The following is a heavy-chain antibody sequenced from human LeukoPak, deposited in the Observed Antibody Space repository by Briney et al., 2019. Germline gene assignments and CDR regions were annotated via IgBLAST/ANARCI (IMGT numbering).Heavy chain of an antibody. Sequence: SETLSLTCSVSGGSISSGDYYWSWIRQPPGNGLEWFGYIYYSGSTYYNPSPKSRVTITVETSKNQFSQRLSSVTAADTAVYYCARVYYDSSNYYYVLSWGQGTLVTVSS. J-gene: IGHJ4*02. CDR3: ARVYYDSSNYYYVLS. CDR1: GGSISSGDYY. CDR2: IYYSGST. D-gene: IGHD3-22*01. V-gene: IGHV4-30-4*08.